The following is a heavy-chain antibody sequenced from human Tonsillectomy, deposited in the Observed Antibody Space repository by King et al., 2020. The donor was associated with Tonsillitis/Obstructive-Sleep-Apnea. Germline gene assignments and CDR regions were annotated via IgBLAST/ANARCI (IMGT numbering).Heavy chain of an antibody. CDR2: IIPIFGTA. J-gene: IGHJ4*02. V-gene: IGHV1-69*01. Sequence: QLVQSGAEVKKPGSSVKVSCKASGGTFSSYAISWVRQAPGQGLDWMGVIIPIFGTANYAQKFPGRVTITADESTRTAYMELSSLRSEDTAVYYCAREADTAMGTFDYWGQGTLVTVSS. CDR1: GGTFSSYA. CDR3: AREADTAMGTFDY. D-gene: IGHD5-18*01.